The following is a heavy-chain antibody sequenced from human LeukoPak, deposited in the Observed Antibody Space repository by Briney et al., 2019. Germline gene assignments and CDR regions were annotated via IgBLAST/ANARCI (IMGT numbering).Heavy chain of an antibody. CDR3: AKDRASYYYDSSGYPYYFDY. D-gene: IGHD3-22*01. V-gene: IGHV3-23*01. Sequence: PGGSLRLSCAASGFTFSSYAMSWVRQAPGKGLEWVSAISGSGGSTYYADSVKGRSTISRDNSKNTLYLQMNSLRAEDTAVYYCAKDRASYYYDSSGYPYYFDYWGQGTLVTVSS. CDR2: ISGSGGST. J-gene: IGHJ4*02. CDR1: GFTFSSYA.